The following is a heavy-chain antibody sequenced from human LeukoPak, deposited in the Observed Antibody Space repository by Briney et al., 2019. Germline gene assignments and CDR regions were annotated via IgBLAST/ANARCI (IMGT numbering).Heavy chain of an antibody. Sequence: GGSLRLSCGASGFIFSSYSMNWVRQAPGKGLEWVSYISSSSSTIYYADSVKGRFSISRDNAKKSLYLQMNSLRAEDMALEYCAKDIWKNGQRGAFDIWGQGTMVTVSS. D-gene: IGHD2-8*01. CDR2: ISSSSSTI. J-gene: IGHJ3*02. V-gene: IGHV3-48*04. CDR1: GFIFSSYS. CDR3: AKDIWKNGQRGAFDI.